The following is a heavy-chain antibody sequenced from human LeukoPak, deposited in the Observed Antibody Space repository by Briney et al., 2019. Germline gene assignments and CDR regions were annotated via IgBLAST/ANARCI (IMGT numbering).Heavy chain of an antibody. CDR1: GXDFSTYW. D-gene: IGHD5-24*01. V-gene: IGHV5-51*01. J-gene: IGHJ4*02. Sequence: GESLKISCKGLGXDFSTYWNAWVRQRPGKGLEWMGITHPGGSETRYDPSFQGQVTISADRSTSTAYLQWSSLRASDTAMYYCARASRDGYNQNFDHWGQGTLVTVSS. CDR3: ARASRDGYNQNFDH. CDR2: THPGGSET.